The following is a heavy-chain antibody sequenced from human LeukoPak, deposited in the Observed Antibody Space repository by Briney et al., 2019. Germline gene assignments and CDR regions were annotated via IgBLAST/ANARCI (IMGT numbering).Heavy chain of an antibody. Sequence: SETLSLTCTVSGGSISTFSWNWIRQPPGQGLEWIGYVNSNGGTYNNPSLKSRVTVSLDMSKNQFSLKLSSATAADTAVYYCARDAGGTWFDPWGQGILVTVSS. J-gene: IGHJ5*02. CDR1: GGSISTFS. CDR3: ARDAGGTWFDP. CDR2: VNSNGGT. V-gene: IGHV4-59*01.